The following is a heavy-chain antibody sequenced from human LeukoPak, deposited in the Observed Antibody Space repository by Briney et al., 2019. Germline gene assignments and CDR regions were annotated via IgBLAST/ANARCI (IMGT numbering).Heavy chain of an antibody. J-gene: IGHJ4*02. Sequence: GGSLRLSCTASGFIFAAYSMNWVRQAPGTGLEWVSYINTDSSDIHYADSVKGRFTISRDNARNTLYLQLSSLRAEDSAVYYCARDTFQPGLIDSWGQGTLVTVSS. CDR1: GFIFAAYS. D-gene: IGHD2-2*01. CDR2: INTDSSDI. CDR3: ARDTFQPGLIDS. V-gene: IGHV3-21*05.